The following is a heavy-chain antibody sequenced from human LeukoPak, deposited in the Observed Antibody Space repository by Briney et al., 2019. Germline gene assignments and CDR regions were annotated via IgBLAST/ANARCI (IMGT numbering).Heavy chain of an antibody. CDR3: ATGMATIRSRAFDI. CDR2: FDPEDGET. D-gene: IGHD5-24*01. Sequence: GASVKVSCKVSGYTLTELSMHWVRQAPGKGLEWMGGFDPEDGETIYAQKFQGRVTMTEDTSTDTAYMELSSLRSEDTAVYYCATGMATIRSRAFDIWGQGTMVTVSS. J-gene: IGHJ3*02. CDR1: GYTLTELS. V-gene: IGHV1-24*01.